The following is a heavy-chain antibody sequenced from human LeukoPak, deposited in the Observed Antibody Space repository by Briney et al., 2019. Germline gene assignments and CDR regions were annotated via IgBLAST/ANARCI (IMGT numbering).Heavy chain of an antibody. CDR2: ISSSSYI. V-gene: IGHV3-21*01. Sequence: GGSLRLSCAASGFTFSSYSMNWVRQAPGKGLEWVSSISSSSYIYYADSVKGRFTISRDNAKNSLYLQMNSLRAEDTAVYSCARDCGSGYCWDYWGQGTLVTVSS. CDR3: ARDCGSGYCWDY. D-gene: IGHD3-22*01. J-gene: IGHJ4*02. CDR1: GFTFSSYS.